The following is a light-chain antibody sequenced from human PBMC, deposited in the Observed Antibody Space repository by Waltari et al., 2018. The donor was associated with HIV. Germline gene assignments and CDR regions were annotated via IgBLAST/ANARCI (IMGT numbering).Light chain of an antibody. CDR2: EDD. CDR1: SSDVGSYNL. Sequence: SALTQPASVSGSPGQAITVSCTGSSSDVGSYNLVSWNQQHPGKAPKLMIYEDDKRPSGVSNRFSGSKSGNTASLTISGLQAEDEADYYCCSYAGSTTWLFGGGTKLTVL. J-gene: IGLJ3*02. V-gene: IGLV2-23*01. CDR3: CSYAGSTTWL.